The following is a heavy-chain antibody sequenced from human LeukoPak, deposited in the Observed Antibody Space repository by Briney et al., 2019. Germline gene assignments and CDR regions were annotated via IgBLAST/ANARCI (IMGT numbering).Heavy chain of an antibody. CDR2: INPSGGST. CDR1: GYTFTSYY. CDR3: ARDAVVLNAFDI. J-gene: IGHJ3*02. V-gene: IGHV1-46*01. D-gene: IGHD2-2*01. Sequence: ASVKVSCKASGYTFTSYYMHWVRQAPGQGLEWMGIINPSGGSTSYAQKFQGRVTMTRDMSTSTVYMELSSLRSEDTAVNYCARDAVVLNAFDIWGQGTMVTVSS.